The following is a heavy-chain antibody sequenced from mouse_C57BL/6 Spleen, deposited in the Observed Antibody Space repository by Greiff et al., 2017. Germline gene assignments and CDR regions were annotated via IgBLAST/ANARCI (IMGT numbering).Heavy chain of an antibody. J-gene: IGHJ4*01. V-gene: IGHV1-50*01. CDR3: ARSEITTVVAPGYAMDY. CDR1: GYTFTSYW. Sequence: QVQLKQPGAELVKPGASVKLSCKASGYTFTSYWMQWVKQRPGQGLEWIGEIDPSDSYTNYNQKFKGKATLTVDTSSSTAYLQLSSLTSEDSAVYYCARSEITTVVAPGYAMDYWGQGTSVTVSS. CDR2: IDPSDSYT. D-gene: IGHD1-1*01.